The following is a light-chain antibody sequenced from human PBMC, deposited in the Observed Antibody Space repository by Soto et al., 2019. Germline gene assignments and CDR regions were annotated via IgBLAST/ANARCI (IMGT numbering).Light chain of an antibody. CDR3: QQYDNLPT. V-gene: IGKV1-33*01. Sequence: DIQMTQSPSSLSASVGDRVTITCQASQDISNYLNWYQQKPGKAPKLLIYDASNFETRVPSRFSGSGSGKDFTFTISSLQPDDIATYYCQQYDNLPTFGGGTKVAIK. CDR1: QDISNY. CDR2: DAS. J-gene: IGKJ4*01.